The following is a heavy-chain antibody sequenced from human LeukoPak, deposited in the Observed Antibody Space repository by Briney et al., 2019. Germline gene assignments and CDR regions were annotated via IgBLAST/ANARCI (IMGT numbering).Heavy chain of an antibody. CDR2: IFYDGSNK. Sequence: GGSLRLSCAASGFTFTNYALHWVRQAPGKGLEWVAVIFYDGSNKYYADSVKGRFTISRDNSKNTLYLQMNSLKAEDTAVYYCARDNLGVVATPLAYFDYWGQGTLVTVSS. CDR3: ARDNLGVVATPLAYFDY. V-gene: IGHV3-30*04. CDR1: GFTFTNYA. J-gene: IGHJ4*02. D-gene: IGHD5-12*01.